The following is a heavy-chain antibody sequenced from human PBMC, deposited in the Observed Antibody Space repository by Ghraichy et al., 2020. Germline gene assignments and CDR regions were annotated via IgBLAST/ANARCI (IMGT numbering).Heavy chain of an antibody. CDR3: AREWGNYITGWYFDL. D-gene: IGHD1-20*01. J-gene: IGHJ2*01. CDR2: LYYSGST. CDR1: GGSISSSSYY. V-gene: IGHV4-39*02. Sequence: SETLSLTCTVSGGSISSSSYYWGWIRQPPGKGLEWIGSLYYSGSTYYNPSLKSRVTISVDTSKNQFSLELNSVTAADTAVYYCAREWGNYITGWYFDLWGRGTLVTVSS.